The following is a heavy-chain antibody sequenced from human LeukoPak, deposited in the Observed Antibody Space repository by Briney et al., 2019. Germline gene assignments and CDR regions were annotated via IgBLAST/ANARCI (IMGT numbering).Heavy chain of an antibody. CDR2: IFHSGST. Sequence: SETLSLTCVVSGDSISSGAYSWSWIRQPPGKGLEWIGYIFHSGSTFYNPSLKSRVTISVDNSKNQFSLRLSSVTAADTAVYYCARELWFANAPGSWLDPWGQGTLVAVSS. V-gene: IGHV4-30-2*01. D-gene: IGHD2-21*01. J-gene: IGHJ5*02. CDR3: ARELWFANAPGSWLDP. CDR1: GDSISSGAYS.